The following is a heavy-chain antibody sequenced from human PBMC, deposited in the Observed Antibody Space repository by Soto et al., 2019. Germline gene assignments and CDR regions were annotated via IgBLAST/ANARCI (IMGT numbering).Heavy chain of an antibody. CDR2: ISDSGSTI. Sequence: QMQLVQSGGGLVKPGGSLTLSCKASGFTFSDYYMIWVRQTPGKGLEWLSYISDSGSTIYYADSVRARFTIFRENAANSVYLQLVGLTDGDTAFYYCARGGSGWTRGGWLGPWGQGSLVTVSS. CDR1: GFTFSDYY. D-gene: IGHD6-25*01. J-gene: IGHJ5*02. CDR3: ARGGSGWTRGGWLGP. V-gene: IGHV3-11*01.